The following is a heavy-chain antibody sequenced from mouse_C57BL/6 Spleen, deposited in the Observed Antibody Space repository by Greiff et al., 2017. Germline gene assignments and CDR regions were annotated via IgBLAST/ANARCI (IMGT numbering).Heavy chain of an antibody. CDR1: GFTFSSYA. CDR2: ISSGGDYI. Sequence: EVKVVESGEGLVKPGGSLKLSCAASGFTFSSYAMSWVRQTPEKRLEWVAYISSGGDYIYYADTVKGRFTISRDNARNTLYLQMSSLKSEDTAMYYCTRDGYYGSSHWGQGTLVTVSA. D-gene: IGHD1-1*01. CDR3: TRDGYYGSSH. V-gene: IGHV5-9-1*02. J-gene: IGHJ3*01.